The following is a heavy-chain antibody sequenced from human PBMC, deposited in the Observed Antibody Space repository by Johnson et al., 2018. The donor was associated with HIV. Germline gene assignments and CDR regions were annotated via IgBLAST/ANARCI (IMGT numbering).Heavy chain of an antibody. Sequence: QVQLVESGGGVVQPGRSLRLSCAASGFPFSSYAMHWVRQAPGRGLEWVALISFDGNTRFFGDSMKGRFTISRDNSNNTLYLQMNSLRAEDAALYYCAKGGYNWKFDGFDIWGQGTMVTV. J-gene: IGHJ3*02. D-gene: IGHD1-20*01. CDR3: AKGGYNWKFDGFDI. CDR1: GFPFSSYA. V-gene: IGHV3-30-3*01. CDR2: ISFDGNTR.